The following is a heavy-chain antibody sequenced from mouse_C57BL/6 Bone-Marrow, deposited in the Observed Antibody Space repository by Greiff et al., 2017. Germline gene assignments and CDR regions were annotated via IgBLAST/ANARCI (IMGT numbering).Heavy chain of an antibody. J-gene: IGHJ2*01. CDR3: ARGVVEGYFDY. Sequence: QVHVKQPGAELVKPGASVKLSCKASGYTFTSYWMQWVKQRPGQGLEWIGEIDPSDSYTNYNQKFKGKATLTVDTSSSTAYMQLSSLTSEDSAVYYCARGVVEGYFDYWGQGTTLTVSS. CDR2: IDPSDSYT. CDR1: GYTFTSYW. D-gene: IGHD1-1*01. V-gene: IGHV1-50*01.